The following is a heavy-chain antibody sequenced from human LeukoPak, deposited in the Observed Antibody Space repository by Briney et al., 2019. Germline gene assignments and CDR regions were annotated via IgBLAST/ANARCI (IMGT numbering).Heavy chain of an antibody. Sequence: SETLSLTCAVYGGSFSGYYWSWIRQPPGKGLERIGEINHSGSTNYNPSLKSRVTISVDTSKNQFSLKLSSVTAADTAVYYCARGKVPAAKYYFDYWGQGTLVTVSS. D-gene: IGHD2-2*01. CDR2: INHSGST. CDR1: GGSFSGYY. J-gene: IGHJ4*02. CDR3: ARGKVPAAKYYFDY. V-gene: IGHV4-34*01.